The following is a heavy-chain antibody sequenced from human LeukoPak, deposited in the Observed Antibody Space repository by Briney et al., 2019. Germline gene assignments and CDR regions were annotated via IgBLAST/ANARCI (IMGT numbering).Heavy chain of an antibody. CDR3: ARTIAQYSNTWLYYYYGLDV. CDR1: GFTFSSYG. CDR2: IWYDGSNK. Sequence: PGRSLRLSCAASGFTFSSYGMHWVRQAPGKGLEWVAVIWYDGSNKYYADSVKGRFTISRDNSKSTLYLQMNSLRADDTAVYYCARTIAQYSNTWLYYYYGLDVWGQGTTVTVSS. V-gene: IGHV3-33*01. J-gene: IGHJ6*02. D-gene: IGHD2-21*01.